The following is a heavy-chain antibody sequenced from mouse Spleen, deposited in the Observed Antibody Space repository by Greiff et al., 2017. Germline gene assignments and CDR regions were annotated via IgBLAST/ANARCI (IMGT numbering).Heavy chain of an antibody. CDR3: ARQYSNYGGHFDY. CDR1: GFTFSSYG. J-gene: IGHJ2*01. Sequence: EVQGVESGGDLVKPGGSLKLSCAASGFTFSSYGMSWVRQTPDKRLEWVATISSGGSYTYYPDSVKGRFTISRDNAKNTLYLQMSSLKSEDTAMYYCARQYSNYGGHFDYWGQGTTLTVSS. CDR2: ISSGGSYT. V-gene: IGHV5-6*01. D-gene: IGHD2-5*01.